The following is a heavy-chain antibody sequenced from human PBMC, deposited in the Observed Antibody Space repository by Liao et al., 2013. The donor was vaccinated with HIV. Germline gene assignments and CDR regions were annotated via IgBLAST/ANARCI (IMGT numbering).Heavy chain of an antibody. CDR2: IFYSGST. CDR1: GGPISNSYY. Sequence: QLQLQESGPGLVKPSETLSLTCTVSGGPISNSYYWGWIRQSPEKGLEWIASIFYSGSTHHNPSFRSRVTISVDTSKNQVSLRLSSVTAADTAVYYCARTRGSGWSDWFDPWGQGSLVTVSS. D-gene: IGHD6-19*01. CDR3: ARTRGSGWSDWFDP. V-gene: IGHV4-39*07. J-gene: IGHJ5*02.